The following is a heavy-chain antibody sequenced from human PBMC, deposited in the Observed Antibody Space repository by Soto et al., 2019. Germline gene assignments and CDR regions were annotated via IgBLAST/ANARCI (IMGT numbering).Heavy chain of an antibody. V-gene: IGHV4-59*01. CDR2: IYYSGST. CDR1: GGSISSYY. Sequence: SETLSLTCTVSGGSISSYYWSWIRQPPGKGLEWIGYIYYSGSTNYNPPLKSRVTISVDTSKNQFSLKLSSVTAADTAVYYCARDAPSYYYDSRYYYYGMDVWGQGTTVTVYS. J-gene: IGHJ6*02. D-gene: IGHD3-22*01. CDR3: ARDAPSYYYDSRYYYYGMDV.